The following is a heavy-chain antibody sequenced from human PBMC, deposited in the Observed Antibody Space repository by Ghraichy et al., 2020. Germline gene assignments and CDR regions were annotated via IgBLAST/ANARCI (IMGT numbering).Heavy chain of an antibody. CDR2: INHRGST. Sequence: SETLSLTCSVYGESLSGYYWSWIRQSPGKGLEWIGEINHRGSTNYNPSLKSRVNISADSSKMQFSLKMTSVTAADTAVYYCASGWLVWGVDYWGQATLVTVSS. V-gene: IGHV4-34*01. J-gene: IGHJ4*02. D-gene: IGHD3-16*01. CDR1: GESLSGYY. CDR3: ASGWLVWGVDY.